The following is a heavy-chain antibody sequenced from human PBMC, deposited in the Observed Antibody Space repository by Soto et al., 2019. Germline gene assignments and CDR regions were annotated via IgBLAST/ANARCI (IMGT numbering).Heavy chain of an antibody. Sequence: SETLSLTCAVYGGSFSAYYWSWIRQPPGKGLEWIGEINHSGGTSYNPSLKSRVTISVDTSKSQFSLKLRSVTAADTAVYYCASDRSSGWDQGYGMDVWGQGTTVTVSS. CDR3: ASDRSSGWDQGYGMDV. V-gene: IGHV4-34*01. J-gene: IGHJ6*02. CDR2: INHSGGT. CDR1: GGSFSAYY. D-gene: IGHD6-19*01.